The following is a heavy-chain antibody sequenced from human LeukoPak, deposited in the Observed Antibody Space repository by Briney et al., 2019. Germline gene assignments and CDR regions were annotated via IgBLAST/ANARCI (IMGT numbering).Heavy chain of an antibody. CDR2: IWYDGSNK. D-gene: IGHD1/OR15-1a*01. CDR1: GFTFSSYG. CDR3: AREEHLVGFWDH. V-gene: IGHV3-33*01. Sequence: GGSLRLSCAASGFTFSSYGMHWVRQAPGKGLEWVAVIWYDGSNKYYADSVKGRFTISRDNSKNTLYLQMNSLRAEDTAVYYCAREEHLVGFWDHWGQGTLVAVSS. J-gene: IGHJ4*02.